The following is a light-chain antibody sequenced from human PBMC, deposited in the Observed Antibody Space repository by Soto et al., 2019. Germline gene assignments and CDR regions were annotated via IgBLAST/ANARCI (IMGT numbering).Light chain of an antibody. CDR1: QSVSSRS. V-gene: IGKV3-20*01. CDR3: QHYGSSSPT. Sequence: EIVLTQSPGTLSLSPGESATLSCRASQSVSSRSLAWYQQKPGQPPRLLIFDASSRATGIPDSFSGSGSGTDFTLTISRLEPEDFAVYYCQHYGSSSPTFGGGTKVEIK. CDR2: DAS. J-gene: IGKJ4*01.